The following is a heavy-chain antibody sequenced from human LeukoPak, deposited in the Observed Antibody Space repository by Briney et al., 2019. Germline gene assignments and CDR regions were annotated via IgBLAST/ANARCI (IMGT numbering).Heavy chain of an antibody. CDR3: ANLLWFGDPEPFDY. J-gene: IGHJ4*02. V-gene: IGHV3-23*01. CDR2: ISGIGGRT. CDR1: GFTFSSYA. Sequence: PGGSLRLSCAASGFTFSSYAMSWVRQAPGKGLEWVSGISGIGGRTYYADSVKGRFSISRDNSKNTVYLQMNSLRAEDTAVYYCANLLWFGDPEPFDYWGQGTLVTVSS. D-gene: IGHD3-10*01.